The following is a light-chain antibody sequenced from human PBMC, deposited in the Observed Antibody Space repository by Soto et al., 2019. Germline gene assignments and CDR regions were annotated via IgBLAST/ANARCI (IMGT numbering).Light chain of an antibody. CDR2: GAS. V-gene: IGKV3-15*01. Sequence: EIVLTQSPDTLSLSPGERATLSCRASQSVSSSYLAWYQQKPGQAPRLLIYGASTRATGVPARFSGSGSETEFTLTIISLQSEDFAVYYCQQYNNWPPLTFGGGTKVDIK. CDR1: QSVSSSY. J-gene: IGKJ4*01. CDR3: QQYNNWPPLT.